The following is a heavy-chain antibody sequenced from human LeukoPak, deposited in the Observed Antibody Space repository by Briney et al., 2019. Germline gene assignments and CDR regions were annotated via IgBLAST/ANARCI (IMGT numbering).Heavy chain of an antibody. V-gene: IGHV3-48*04. J-gene: IGHJ6*02. CDR1: GFTFSSYS. CDR2: ISSSSTI. CDR3: ARVAGGAALFYYYGMDV. Sequence: GGSLRLSCAASGFTFSSYSMNWVRQAPGKGLEWVSYISSSSTIYYADSVKGRFTISRDNAKNSLYLQMNSLRAEDTAVYYCARVAGGAALFYYYGMDVWGQGTTVTVSS. D-gene: IGHD3-16*01.